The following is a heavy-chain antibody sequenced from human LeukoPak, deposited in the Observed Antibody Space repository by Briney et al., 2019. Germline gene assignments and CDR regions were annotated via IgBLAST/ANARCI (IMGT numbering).Heavy chain of an antibody. Sequence: PGGSLRLSCAASGFTFSSYAMSWVRQAPGEGLEWVSAISGSGGSTYYADSVKGRFTISRDNSKNTLYLQMNSLRAEDTAVYYCAKSAVETRYSSPSGYFDYWGQGTLVTVSS. V-gene: IGHV3-23*01. CDR3: AKSAVETRYSSPSGYFDY. CDR2: ISGSGGST. CDR1: GFTFSSYA. J-gene: IGHJ4*02. D-gene: IGHD6-19*01.